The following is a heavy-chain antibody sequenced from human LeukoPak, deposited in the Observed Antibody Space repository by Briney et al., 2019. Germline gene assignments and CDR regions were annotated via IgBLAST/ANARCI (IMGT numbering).Heavy chain of an antibody. CDR1: GYNFTSYW. Sequence: GESLKISCKGSGYNFTSYWIGWVRQMPGKGLEWMGIIYPGDSETRYSPSFQGQVTISAGKSISTAYLQWSSLKASDTAMYYCSRRPGAYNDYWGQGTLVTVSS. CDR3: SRRPGAYNDY. CDR2: IYPGDSET. V-gene: IGHV5-51*01. D-gene: IGHD5-24*01. J-gene: IGHJ4*02.